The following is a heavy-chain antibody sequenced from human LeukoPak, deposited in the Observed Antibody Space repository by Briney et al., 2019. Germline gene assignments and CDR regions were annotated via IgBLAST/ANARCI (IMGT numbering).Heavy chain of an antibody. Sequence: PGRSLRLSRAGSGFTFRDYGMSWVRQPPGKGLEWVSALSGRGDSTYYAESLEGRFTSSRDNSKNTLYLQMNSLRAEDTAVYYCARVRYCSGGSCYGNWYDPWGQGTLVTVSS. CDR3: ARVRYCSGGSCYGNWYDP. D-gene: IGHD2-15*01. V-gene: IGHV3-23*01. CDR2: LSGRGDST. J-gene: IGHJ5*02. CDR1: GFTFRDYG.